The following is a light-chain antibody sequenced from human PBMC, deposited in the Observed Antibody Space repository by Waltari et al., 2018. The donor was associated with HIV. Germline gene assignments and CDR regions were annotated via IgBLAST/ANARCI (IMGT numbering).Light chain of an antibody. Sequence: QSALTQPRSVSGSPGQSVTISCTGTSTDVVGYNYVSWYQQHPGKVPKLLIYDVSKRPSGVPDRFSGSKSGNTASLTISGLQAEDEADYYCCSYAGSYTWVFGGGTKLTVL. CDR3: CSYAGSYTWV. J-gene: IGLJ3*02. CDR1: STDVVGYNY. V-gene: IGLV2-11*01. CDR2: DVS.